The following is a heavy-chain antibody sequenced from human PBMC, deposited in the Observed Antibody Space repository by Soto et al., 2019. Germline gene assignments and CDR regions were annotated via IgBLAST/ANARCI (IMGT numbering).Heavy chain of an antibody. D-gene: IGHD3-10*01. CDR3: ATEGYGSGSYLAGFNYYMDV. Sequence: GASVKVSCKASGGTFSSYAISWVRQAPGQGLEWMGGIIPIFGTANYAQKFQGRVTITADESTSTAYMELSSLRSEDTAVYYCATEGYGSGSYLAGFNYYMDVWGKGTTVTVSS. CDR1: GGTFSSYA. CDR2: IIPIFGTA. V-gene: IGHV1-69*13. J-gene: IGHJ6*03.